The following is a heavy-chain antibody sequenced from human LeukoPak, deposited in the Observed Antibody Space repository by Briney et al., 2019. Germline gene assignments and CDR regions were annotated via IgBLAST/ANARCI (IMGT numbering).Heavy chain of an antibody. J-gene: IGHJ2*01. Sequence: GGSLRLSCAASGFTFSDYFMSWIRQAPGKGLEWVSCISSSGFTICYGDSVKGRFTISRDNADNSLFLQMNSLRVEDTAVYYCARHGVRHVLDWYFPLWGRGTLVAVSS. CDR2: ISSSGFTI. D-gene: IGHD3-16*01. CDR3: ARHGVRHVLDWYFPL. CDR1: GFTFSDYF. V-gene: IGHV3-11*01.